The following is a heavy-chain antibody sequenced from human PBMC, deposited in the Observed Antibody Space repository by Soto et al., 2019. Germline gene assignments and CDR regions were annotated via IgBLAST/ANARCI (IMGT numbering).Heavy chain of an antibody. CDR2: ISAYNGNT. CDR1: GYTFTSYG. D-gene: IGHD2-2*01. J-gene: IGHJ4*02. V-gene: IGHV1-18*01. CDR3: ATRTEYCSSTSCYAIEQFDY. Sequence: ASVKVSCKASGYTFTSYGISWVRQAPGQGLEWMGWISAYNGNTNYAQKLQGRVTMTTDTSTSTAYMELRSLRSDDTAVYYCATRTEYCSSTSCYAIEQFDYWGQGTLVTVSS.